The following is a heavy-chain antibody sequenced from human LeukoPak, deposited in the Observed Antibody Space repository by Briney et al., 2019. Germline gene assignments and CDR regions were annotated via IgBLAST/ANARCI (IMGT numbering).Heavy chain of an antibody. V-gene: IGHV4-39*07. D-gene: IGHD5-24*01. CDR2: IYYSGST. Sequence: PSETLSLTCTVSGGSISSSSYYWGWIRQPPGKGLEWIGSIYYSGSTNYNPSLKSRVTISVDTSKNQFSLKLSSVTAADTAVYYCARDPPGEREFDYWGQGTLVTVSS. CDR1: GGSISSSSYY. J-gene: IGHJ4*02. CDR3: ARDPPGEREFDY.